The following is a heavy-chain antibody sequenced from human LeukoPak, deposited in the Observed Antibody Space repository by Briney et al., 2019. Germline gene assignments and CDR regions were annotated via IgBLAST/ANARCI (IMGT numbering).Heavy chain of an antibody. CDR1: GFSVSSNY. CDR3: ASGGTGARKFHSDPFHY. Sequence: GGSLRLSCAASGFSVSSNYMSWVRQAPGRGLEWVSILYSAGSTYYTDSVRGRFTISRDTSKNTVCLQMNSLRAEDTAVYYCASGGTGARKFHSDPFHYWGQGTLVTVSS. J-gene: IGHJ4*02. V-gene: IGHV3-53*01. D-gene: IGHD2-15*01. CDR2: LYSAGST.